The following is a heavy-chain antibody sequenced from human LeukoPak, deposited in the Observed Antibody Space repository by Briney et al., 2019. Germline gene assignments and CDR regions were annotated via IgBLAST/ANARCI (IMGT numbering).Heavy chain of an antibody. J-gene: IGHJ3*02. D-gene: IGHD2-15*01. V-gene: IGHV4-61*01. Sequence: SETLSLTCTVSGGSISNRIYYWGWVRQPPGKGLEWIGYIYHRGSANYNPSLKSRVTISVDTSKNQFSLKLSSVTAADTAVYYCARDFSGGRGHYRTPGDDAFDIWGQGTMVTVSS. CDR1: GGSISNRIYY. CDR3: ARDFSGGRGHYRTPGDDAFDI. CDR2: IYHRGSA.